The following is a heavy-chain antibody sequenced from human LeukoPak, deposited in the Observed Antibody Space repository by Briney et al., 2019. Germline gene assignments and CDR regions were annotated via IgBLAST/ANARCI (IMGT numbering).Heavy chain of an antibody. CDR3: ARDDRPTGGLDAFDI. J-gene: IGHJ3*02. D-gene: IGHD1-1*01. CDR1: GFTFSSYS. V-gene: IGHV3-21*01. CDR2: ISSSSSYI. Sequence: GGSLRLSCAASGFTFSSYSMNWVRQAPGKGLEWVSSISSSSSYIYYADSVKGRFTISRDNAKNSLYLQMNSLRAEDTAVYYCARDDRPTGGLDAFDIWGQGTMVTVSS.